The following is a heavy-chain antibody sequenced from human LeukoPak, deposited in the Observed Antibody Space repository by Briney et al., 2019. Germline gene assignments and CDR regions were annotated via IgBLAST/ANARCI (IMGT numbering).Heavy chain of an antibody. CDR3: ASATLRCSGGSCYEMDV. V-gene: IGHV1-69*06. CDR1: RGTFSSYI. J-gene: IGHJ6*04. Sequence: SSVKVSCKASRGTFSSYIISWVRQAPGQGLEWMGGIIPLFGTPDYAQKFQDRLTITADKSTSTAYMELSSLRSEDTAVYYCASATLRCSGGSCYEMDVWGKGTTVTVSS. D-gene: IGHD2-15*01. CDR2: IIPLFGTP.